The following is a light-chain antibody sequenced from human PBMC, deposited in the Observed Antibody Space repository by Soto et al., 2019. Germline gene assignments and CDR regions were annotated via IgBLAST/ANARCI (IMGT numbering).Light chain of an antibody. Sequence: DIVLTQSPDTLSLSPGERATLSCRASEPVRNTFLAWYQQRPGQAPRLLIYGASSRAIGIPDRFSGSGSGTDFTLTISRLEPEDFAQYFCQQYADSPLTFGGGSKVEIK. J-gene: IGKJ4*01. CDR3: QQYADSPLT. V-gene: IGKV3-20*01. CDR1: EPVRNTF. CDR2: GAS.